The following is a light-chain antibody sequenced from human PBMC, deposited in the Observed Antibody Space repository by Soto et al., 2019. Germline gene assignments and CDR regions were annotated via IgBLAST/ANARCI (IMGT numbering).Light chain of an antibody. Sequence: QSVLTQPPSVSAAPGRRVTISCPGSSSNIGGNFVSWYQQLPGPAPKLLIFPNVKRPLGGPDRFSGSKSGTSATLGITGLQTGDEADYYCATWDSSLSAGVFGGGTKLTVL. J-gene: IGLJ2*01. CDR2: PNV. CDR1: SSNIGGNF. CDR3: ATWDSSLSAGV. V-gene: IGLV1-51*01.